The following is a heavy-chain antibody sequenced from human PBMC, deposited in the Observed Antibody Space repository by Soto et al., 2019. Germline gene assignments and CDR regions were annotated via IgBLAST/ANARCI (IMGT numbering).Heavy chain of an antibody. CDR3: AREDYGDYGDALGI. J-gene: IGHJ3*02. D-gene: IGHD4-17*01. CDR2: INAGNGNT. V-gene: IGHV1-3*01. CDR1: GYTFTSYA. Sequence: QVQLVQSGAEVKKPGASVKVSCKASGYTFTSYAMHWVRQAPGQRLEWMGWINAGNGNTKYSKKFQGRVTITRETSARTADMELSSLRSEDTAVYYCAREDYGDYGDALGIWGQGTMVTVAS.